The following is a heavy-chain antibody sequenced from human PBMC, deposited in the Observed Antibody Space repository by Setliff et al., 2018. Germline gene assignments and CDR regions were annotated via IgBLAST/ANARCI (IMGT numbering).Heavy chain of an antibody. CDR3: VREYSGGGLM. D-gene: IGHD6-19*01. V-gene: IGHV1-18*01. CDR2: ISAYNGNT. Sequence: ASVKVSCKASGYTFTSYGFSWVRQAPGQGLEWMGWISAYNGNTNYGQKYQGRVTMTTDTSTNTVYMELSSLRSDDTAVYFCVREYSGGGLMWGQGTMVTVSS. J-gene: IGHJ3*01. CDR1: GYTFTSYG.